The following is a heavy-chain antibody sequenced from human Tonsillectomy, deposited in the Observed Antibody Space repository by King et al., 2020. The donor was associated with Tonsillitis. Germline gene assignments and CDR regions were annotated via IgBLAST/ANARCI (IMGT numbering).Heavy chain of an antibody. J-gene: IGHJ4*02. D-gene: IGHD5-12*01. V-gene: IGHV4-39*01. Sequence: QLQESGTGLVKPSETLSLTCTVSGGSISSSSYYWGWIRQPPGKGLEWIGSIYYSGSTYYNPSLKSRVTISVDTSKNQFSLKLSSVTAADTAVYYFARGGYDYEWYYWGQGTLVTVSS. CDR1: GGSISSSSYY. CDR3: ARGGYDYEWYY. CDR2: IYYSGST.